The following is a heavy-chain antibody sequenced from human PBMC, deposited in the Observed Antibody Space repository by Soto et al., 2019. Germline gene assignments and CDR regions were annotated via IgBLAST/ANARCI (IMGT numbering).Heavy chain of an antibody. CDR1: GFTFSSYG. Sequence: GGSLRLSCAASGFTFSSYGMHWVRQAPGKGLEWVAVISYDGSNKYYADSVKGRFTISRDNSKNTLYLQMNSLRAEDTAVYYCAKSRLGRMAGTLYYFDYWGQGTLVTVSS. J-gene: IGHJ4*02. CDR3: AKSRLGRMAGTLYYFDY. V-gene: IGHV3-30*18. CDR2: ISYDGSNK. D-gene: IGHD6-19*01.